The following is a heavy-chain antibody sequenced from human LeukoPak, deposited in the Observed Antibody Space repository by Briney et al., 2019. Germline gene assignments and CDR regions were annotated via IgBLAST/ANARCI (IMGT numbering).Heavy chain of an antibody. V-gene: IGHV4-39*01. J-gene: IGHJ4*02. D-gene: IGHD6-13*01. CDR2: IYCSGST. CDR3: GVVQLAHFDY. Sequence: SETLSLTCTVSGGSIGSSSYYWGWIRQPPGKGLEWIGSIYCSGSTYYNPSLKSRVTISVDTSKNQFSLKLSSVTAADTAVYYCGVVQLAHFDYWGQGTLVTVSS. CDR1: GGSIGSSSYY.